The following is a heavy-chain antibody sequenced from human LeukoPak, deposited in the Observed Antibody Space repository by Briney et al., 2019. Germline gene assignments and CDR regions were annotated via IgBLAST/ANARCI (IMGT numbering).Heavy chain of an antibody. CDR1: GGSISGFY. Sequence: SETLSLTCTVSGGSISGFYWSWIRQPPGKGLEWIGYIYYSGSTNYNPSLESRVTISVHTSKNQFSLRLSSVTAADTAVYYCARGSPYDSTVFYYVDYFDYWGQGTLVTVSS. V-gene: IGHV4-59*01. J-gene: IGHJ4*02. D-gene: IGHD3-22*01. CDR3: ARGSPYDSTVFYYVDYFDY. CDR2: IYYSGST.